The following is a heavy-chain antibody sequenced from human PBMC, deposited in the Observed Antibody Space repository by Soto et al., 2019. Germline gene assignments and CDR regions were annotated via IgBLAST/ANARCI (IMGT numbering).Heavy chain of an antibody. D-gene: IGHD5-18*01. CDR3: ARDTGPNGYNYYYFGMDV. Sequence: GGSLRLSCAASGFTFSNYAMHWVRQAPGKGLEWVAVISYDGSDKYNANSVKGRFPISRDNSKNTLYLQMNSLRAEDTAVYYCARDTGPNGYNYYYFGMDVWGQGTTVPVSS. J-gene: IGHJ6*02. CDR1: GFTFSNYA. V-gene: IGHV3-30-3*01. CDR2: ISYDGSDK.